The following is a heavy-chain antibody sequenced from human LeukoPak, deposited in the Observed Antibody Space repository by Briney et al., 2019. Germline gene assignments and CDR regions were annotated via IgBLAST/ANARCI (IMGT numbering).Heavy chain of an antibody. Sequence: GGSLRLSCAPSGFTFSPYAMHWVRQAPGKGLEWVAVISYDGSNKYYADSVKGRFTISRDNSKNTLYLQMNSLRAEDTAVYYCARGLYYYDSSGYNGYWGQGTLVTVSS. CDR1: GFTFSPYA. D-gene: IGHD3-22*01. CDR2: ISYDGSNK. CDR3: ARGLYYYDSSGYNGY. J-gene: IGHJ4*02. V-gene: IGHV3-30-3*01.